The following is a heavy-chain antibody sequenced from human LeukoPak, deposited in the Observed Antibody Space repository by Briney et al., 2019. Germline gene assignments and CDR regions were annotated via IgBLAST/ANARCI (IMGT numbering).Heavy chain of an antibody. D-gene: IGHD1-26*01. CDR3: TRALGGSPTGIFFDC. J-gene: IGHJ4*02. CDR2: ISAYNGNR. CDR1: GYTFTSFG. V-gene: IGHV1-18*01. Sequence: ASVKVSCKASGYTFTSFGISWVRQAPGQGLEWMGWISAYNGNRNYAQKFQGSVTMTTDTSTSTAYMELRSLRSDDTAVYYCTRALGGSPTGIFFDCWGQGTLVTVSS.